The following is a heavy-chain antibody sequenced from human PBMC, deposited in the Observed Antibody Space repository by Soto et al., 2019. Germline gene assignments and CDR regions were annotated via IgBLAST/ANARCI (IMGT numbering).Heavy chain of an antibody. J-gene: IGHJ4*02. CDR2: IYHSGST. CDR1: GGSISSSNW. V-gene: IGHV4-4*02. Sequence: SETLSLTCAVSGGSISSSNWWSWVRQPPVKGLEWIGEIYHSGSTNYNTSLKSRVTISIDKSKNQFSLKLSSVTAADTAVYYCARDPLLVDTAMVRWDCWGQGTLVTVSS. CDR3: ARDPLLVDTAMVRWDC. D-gene: IGHD5-18*01.